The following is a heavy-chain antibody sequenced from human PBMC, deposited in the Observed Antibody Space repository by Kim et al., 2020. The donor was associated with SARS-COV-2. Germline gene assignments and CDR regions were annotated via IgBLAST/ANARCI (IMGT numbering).Heavy chain of an antibody. CDR3: ARAINLWWGYYYYGMDV. CDR1: GGTFSSYA. CDR2: IIPIFGTA. J-gene: IGHJ6*02. V-gene: IGHV1-69*13. Sequence: SVKVSCKASGGTFSSYAISWVRQAPGQGLEWMGGIIPIFGTANYAQKFQGRVTITADESTSTAYMELSSLRSEDTAVYYCARAINLWWGYYYYGMDVWGQGTTVTVSS. D-gene: IGHD3-10*01.